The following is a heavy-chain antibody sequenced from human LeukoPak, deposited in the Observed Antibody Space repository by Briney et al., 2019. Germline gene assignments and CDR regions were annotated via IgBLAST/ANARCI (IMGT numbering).Heavy chain of an antibody. J-gene: IGHJ4*02. CDR2: IYYSGTT. Sequence: SETLSLTCTVSGGSISSSSYYWSWIRQPPGKGLEWIGYIYYSGTTYYHPSLKSRLTISVNTSTKQFSLKLSSVTCVFPAMDYCATYYDSSRPSFDYWGQGTLVTGSS. CDR3: ATYYDSSRPSFDY. D-gene: IGHD3-22*01. V-gene: IGHV4-30-4*01. CDR1: GGSISSSSYY.